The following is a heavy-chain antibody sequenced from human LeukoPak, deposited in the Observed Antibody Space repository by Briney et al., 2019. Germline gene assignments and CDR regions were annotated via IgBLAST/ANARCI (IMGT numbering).Heavy chain of an antibody. CDR1: GFTFDDYA. D-gene: IGHD4-23*01. Sequence: GGSLRLSCAASGFTFDDYAMHWVRQAPGKGLEWVSGISWNSGSIGYADSVKGRFTISRDNAKNSLYLQMNSLRAEDTALYYCARVESYGGLAHDYWGQGTLVTVSS. V-gene: IGHV3-9*01. CDR3: ARVESYGGLAHDY. J-gene: IGHJ4*02. CDR2: ISWNSGSI.